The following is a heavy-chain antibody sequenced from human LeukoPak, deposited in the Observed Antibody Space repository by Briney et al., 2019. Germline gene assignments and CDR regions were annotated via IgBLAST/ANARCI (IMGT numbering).Heavy chain of an antibody. CDR3: ARVPRRGHNYGFDY. D-gene: IGHD5-18*01. CDR2: IDPRTGDR. CDR1: GYIFNSYY. V-gene: IGHV1-2*02. Sequence: ASVKVSCKASGYIFNSYYLQWMRQAPGRGPEWLGWIDPRTGDRVYAQKFQGRVTMTRDTSISTAYLELNWLGSADTAVYFCARVPRRGHNYGFDYWGQGSLVTVSS. J-gene: IGHJ4*02.